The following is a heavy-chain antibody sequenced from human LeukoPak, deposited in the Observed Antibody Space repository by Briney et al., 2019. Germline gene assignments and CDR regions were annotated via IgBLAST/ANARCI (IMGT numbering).Heavy chain of an antibody. CDR3: ARVAPSTTFGVVTHRIFDY. CDR2: VHYSGST. D-gene: IGHD3-3*01. J-gene: IGHJ4*02. Sequence: SETLSLTCTVSSDIISSTNYYWAWIRQPPGKGLEWFGSVHYSGSTKNSPSLKSRVTISVDTSKDQFSLKLTSVTAADTAVYYCARVAPSTTFGVVTHRIFDYWGQGTLVTVSS. CDR1: SDIISSTNYY. V-gene: IGHV4-39*07.